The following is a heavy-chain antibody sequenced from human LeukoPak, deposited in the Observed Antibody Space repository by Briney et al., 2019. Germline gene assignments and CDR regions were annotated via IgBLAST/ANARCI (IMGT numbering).Heavy chain of an antibody. V-gene: IGHV1-18*01. CDR1: GYTFTSYG. Sequence: ASVKVSCKASGYTFTSYGISWVRQAPGQGLEWMGWISVYNGNTNYAQKLQGRVTMTTDTSTSTAYMELRSLRSDDTAVYYCARASYDFWSGNFDYWGQGTLVTVSS. J-gene: IGHJ4*02. CDR3: ARASYDFWSGNFDY. CDR2: ISVYNGNT. D-gene: IGHD3-3*01.